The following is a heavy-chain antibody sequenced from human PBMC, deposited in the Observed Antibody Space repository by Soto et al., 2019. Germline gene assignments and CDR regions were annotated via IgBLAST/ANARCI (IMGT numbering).Heavy chain of an antibody. CDR2: IYYSGST. J-gene: IGHJ4*02. CDR3: ARRYAGNFDY. Sequence: QVQLQESGPGLVKPSETLSLTCTVSGGSISSYNWSWIRQPPGKGLEWIGYIYYSGSTNYNPSLKSRVTISVDTSKNQFSLKLSSVTAADTAVYYCARRYAGNFDYRGQGTLVNVSS. D-gene: IGHD2-8*01. V-gene: IGHV4-59*01. CDR1: GGSISSYN.